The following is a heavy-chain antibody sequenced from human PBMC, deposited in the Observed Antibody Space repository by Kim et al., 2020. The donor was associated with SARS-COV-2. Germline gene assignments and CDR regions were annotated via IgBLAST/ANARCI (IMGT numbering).Heavy chain of an antibody. D-gene: IGHD2-2*01. J-gene: IGHJ5*02. CDR2: IYSGGST. CDR1: GFTVSSNY. CDR3: ARSLGYCSSTSCYRWFDP. Sequence: GGSLRLSCAASGFTVSSNYMSWVRQAPGKGLEWVSVIYSGGSTYYADSVKGRFTISRDNSKNTLYLQMNSLRAEDTAVYYCARSLGYCSSTSCYRWFDPWGQGTLVTVSS. V-gene: IGHV3-53*01.